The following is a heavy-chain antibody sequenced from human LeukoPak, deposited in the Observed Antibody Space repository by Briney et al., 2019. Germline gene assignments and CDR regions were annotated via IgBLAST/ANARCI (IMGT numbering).Heavy chain of an antibody. CDR3: ARESSGSYYNPQGYMDV. CDR1: GGTISIYY. CDR2: IFTSGIT. V-gene: IGHV4-4*07. J-gene: IGHJ6*03. Sequence: SETLSLTCTVSGGTISIYYWNWMRQPAGKRLEWIGRIFTSGITNYNPSLKSRVTMSVDTSKNQFSPNLSSVTAADTAVYYCARESSGSYYNPQGYMDVWGKGTPVTVSS. D-gene: IGHD3-10*01.